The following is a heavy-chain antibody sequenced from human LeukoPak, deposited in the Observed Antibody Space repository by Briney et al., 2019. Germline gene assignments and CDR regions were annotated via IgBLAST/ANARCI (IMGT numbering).Heavy chain of an antibody. Sequence: SGGSLRLSCAASGFTFSRYWMHWVRQAPGKGLVWVSRLNEEGSRTDYAHSVKGRFTVSRDNAKNILYLQMNSLRVEDTAVYSCSSDFTASDDFWGQGTLVT. CDR3: SSDFTASDDF. CDR1: GFTFSRYW. V-gene: IGHV3-74*01. J-gene: IGHJ4*02. CDR2: LNEEGSRT. D-gene: IGHD2-21*02.